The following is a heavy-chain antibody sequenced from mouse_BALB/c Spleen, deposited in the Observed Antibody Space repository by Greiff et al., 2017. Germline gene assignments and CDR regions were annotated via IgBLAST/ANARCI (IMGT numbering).Heavy chain of an antibody. V-gene: IGHV1-63*02. CDR3: ARQAYYGNYRGWFAY. CDR2: IYPGGGYT. Sequence: VQLQQSGAELVRPGTSVKISCKASGYTFTNYWLGWVKQRPGHGLEWIGDIYPGGGYTNYNEKFKGKATLTADTSSSTAYMQLSSLTSEDSAVYFCARQAYYGNYRGWFAYWGQRTLVTVSA. J-gene: IGHJ3*01. CDR1: GYTFTNYW. D-gene: IGHD2-10*01.